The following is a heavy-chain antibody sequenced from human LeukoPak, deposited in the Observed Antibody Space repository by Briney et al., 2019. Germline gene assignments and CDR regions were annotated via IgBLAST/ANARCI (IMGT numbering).Heavy chain of an antibody. Sequence: ASVKVSYKASGYTFTSYGISWVRQAPGQGLEWMGWISAYNGNTNYAQKLQGRVTMTTDTSTSTAYMELRSLRSDDTAVYYCASDRRCSGGSCPSYYYYMDAWGKGTTVTVSS. CDR3: ASDRRCSGGSCPSYYYYMDA. CDR1: GYTFTSYG. V-gene: IGHV1-18*01. J-gene: IGHJ6*03. D-gene: IGHD2-15*01. CDR2: ISAYNGNT.